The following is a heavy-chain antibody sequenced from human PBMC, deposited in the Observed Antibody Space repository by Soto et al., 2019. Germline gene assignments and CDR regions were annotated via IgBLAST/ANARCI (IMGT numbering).Heavy chain of an antibody. CDR1: GGSFSGYY. Sequence: PSETLSLTCAVYGGSFSGYYWSWICQPPGKGLEWIGEINHSGSTNYNPSLKSRVTISVDTSKNQFSLKLSSVTAADTAVYYCARGRYSSSWRNGPYYYYGMDVWGQGTTVTVSS. D-gene: IGHD6-13*01. J-gene: IGHJ6*02. CDR2: INHSGST. CDR3: ARGRYSSSWRNGPYYYYGMDV. V-gene: IGHV4-34*01.